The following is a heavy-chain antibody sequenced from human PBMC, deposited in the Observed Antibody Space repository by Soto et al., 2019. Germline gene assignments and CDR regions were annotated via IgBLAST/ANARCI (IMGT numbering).Heavy chain of an antibody. V-gene: IGHV3-74*01. CDR2: INSDGSST. D-gene: IGHD1-26*01. Sequence: EVQLVESGGGLVQPGGSLRLSCAASGFTFSSYWMHWVRQAAGKGLVWVSRINSDGSSTSYADSVKGRFTISRDNAKNTLYLQMNILRAEDTAVYYCASGGSLNSYFDLWGRVALVTVSS. CDR1: GFTFSSYW. J-gene: IGHJ2*01. CDR3: ASGGSLNSYFDL.